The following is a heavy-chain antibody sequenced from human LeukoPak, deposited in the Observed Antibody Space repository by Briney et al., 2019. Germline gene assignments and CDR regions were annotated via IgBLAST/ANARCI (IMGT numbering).Heavy chain of an antibody. D-gene: IGHD3-3*01. Sequence: GGSLRLSCTASGFTFSSDGMHWVRQAPGKGLEWVAFIRYDGSNKYYADSVKDRFTISRDNSKNTLYLQMNSLRAEDTAVYYCAKDPLARLRFLEWLLFDYWGQGTLVKVSS. CDR1: GFTFSSDG. CDR2: IRYDGSNK. J-gene: IGHJ4*02. V-gene: IGHV3-30*02. CDR3: AKDPLARLRFLEWLLFDY.